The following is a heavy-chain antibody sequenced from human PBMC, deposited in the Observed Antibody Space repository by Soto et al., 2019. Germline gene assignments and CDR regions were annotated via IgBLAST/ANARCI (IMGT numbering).Heavy chain of an antibody. D-gene: IGHD3-10*01. V-gene: IGHV4-30-4*01. CDR1: GGSISSGDYY. CDR3: VSTMVRGAYYYYVMDV. Sequence: SETLSLTCTVSGGSISSGDYYWSWIRQTPGKGLEWIGYIYYSGSTYYNPSLKSRVTISVDTSKNQFSLKLSSVTAADTDVYYCVSTMVRGAYYYYVMDVWGQGTTVTVS. J-gene: IGHJ6*01. CDR2: IYYSGST.